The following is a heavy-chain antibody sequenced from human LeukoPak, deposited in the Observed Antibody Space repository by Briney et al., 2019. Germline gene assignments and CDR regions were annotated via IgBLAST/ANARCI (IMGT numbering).Heavy chain of an antibody. D-gene: IGHD3-16*02. CDR1: GFTFSNYL. CDR2: IKADGSEK. CDR3: ARVFSESLGLSTPPLDY. V-gene: IGHV3-7*01. Sequence: GGSLRLSCAASGFTFSNYLMTWVRQAPGKGLEWVADIKADGSEKYYVDSVKGRFTILRDNAKKSLYLQMNSLRGEDTAVYYCARVFSESLGLSTPPLDYWGQGTLVTVSS. J-gene: IGHJ4*02.